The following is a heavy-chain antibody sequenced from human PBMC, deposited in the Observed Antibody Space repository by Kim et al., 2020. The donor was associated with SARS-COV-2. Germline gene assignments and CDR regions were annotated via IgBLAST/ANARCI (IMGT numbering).Heavy chain of an antibody. D-gene: IGHD3-16*01. V-gene: IGHV3-53*04. CDR2: GST. J-gene: IGHJ6*02. CDR3: ARDAFGMDV. Sequence: GSTYYADSVKSRFTISRHNSKNTLYLQMNSLRPEDTAVYYCARDAFGMDVWGQGTTVTVSS.